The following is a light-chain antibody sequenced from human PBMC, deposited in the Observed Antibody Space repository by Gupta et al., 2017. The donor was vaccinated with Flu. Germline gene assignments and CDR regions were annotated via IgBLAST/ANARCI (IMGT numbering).Light chain of an antibody. CDR3: QQAHVYPLT. J-gene: IGKJ4*01. Sequence: PSSVSASVGDTVTITCRASQSVRSWLVWYQQKPGKSPKLLIHSVSNLQTGVPPRFSGSGSDTDFTLTISSLQPEDSATYYCQQAHVYPLTFGGGTKVVI. V-gene: IGKV1D-12*01. CDR1: QSVRSW. CDR2: SVS.